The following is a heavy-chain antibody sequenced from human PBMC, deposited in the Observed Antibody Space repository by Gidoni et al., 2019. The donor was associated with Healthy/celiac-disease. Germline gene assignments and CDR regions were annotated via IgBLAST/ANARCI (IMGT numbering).Heavy chain of an antibody. J-gene: IGHJ5*02. CDR3: VGPQGTTVTIGENWFDP. CDR1: GFTFSRYS. Sequence: EVQLVESGGGLVQPGGSLRLSCAASGFTFSRYSMNWVRQAPGKGLEWVSYISSSSSTIYYADSVKGRFTISRDNAKNSLYLQMNSLRAEDTAVYYCVGPQGTTVTIGENWFDPWGQGTLVTVSS. CDR2: ISSSSSTI. V-gene: IGHV3-48*01. D-gene: IGHD4-17*01.